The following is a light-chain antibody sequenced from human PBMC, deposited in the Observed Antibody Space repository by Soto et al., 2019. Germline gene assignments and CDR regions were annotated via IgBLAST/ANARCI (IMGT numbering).Light chain of an antibody. V-gene: IGKV1-5*03. CDR1: RSIINW. J-gene: IGKJ1*01. Sequence: DIQLTQSPPTLSASVGDRVTITCRASRSIINWLAWYQQKSGKGPKLLIYKASNLQTGVPSRFSGSGYGTEFTLTISSLQPDDPATYYCQQYNRYWTFGQGTKVDIK. CDR3: QQYNRYWT. CDR2: KAS.